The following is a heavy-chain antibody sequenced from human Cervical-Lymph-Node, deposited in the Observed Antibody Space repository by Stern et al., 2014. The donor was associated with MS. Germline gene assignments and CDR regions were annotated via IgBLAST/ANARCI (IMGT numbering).Heavy chain of an antibody. D-gene: IGHD3-16*01. J-gene: IGHJ6*02. V-gene: IGHV3-74*02. CDR2: ISGDGSTT. Sequence: EVQLLESGGGLVQPGGSLRLSCAASGFTFSSYWMHWVRQAPGKGLVWVSRISGDGSTTNYADSVKGRFTISRDNAKNTLYLQMNSLRAEDTAVYYCARVEITPPYNYYRMDVWGQGTTVTVSS. CDR3: ARVEITPPYNYYRMDV. CDR1: GFTFSSYW.